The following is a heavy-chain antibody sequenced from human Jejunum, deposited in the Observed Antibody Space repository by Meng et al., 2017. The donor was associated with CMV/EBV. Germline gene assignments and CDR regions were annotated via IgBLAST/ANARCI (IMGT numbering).Heavy chain of an antibody. CDR2: IKSKFHGETT. V-gene: IGHV3-15*01. Sequence: EVQLVESGGGLVKPGGSLRLSCAASGLTFSTAWMNWVRQAPGKGLEWVGRIKSKFHGETTDYAAPVKDRFSISRDDSKNTLYLQMNSLKAEDTAVYYCTTDSVTTAYWGQGTMVTVSA. CDR3: TTDSVTTAY. J-gene: IGHJ4*02. CDR1: GLTFSTAW. D-gene: IGHD4-11*01.